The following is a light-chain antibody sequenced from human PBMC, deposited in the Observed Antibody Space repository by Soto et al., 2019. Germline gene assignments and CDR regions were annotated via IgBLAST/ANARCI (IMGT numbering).Light chain of an antibody. J-gene: IGKJ5*01. CDR3: QQRSNWTPIT. CDR2: DAS. CDR1: QSVSNY. V-gene: IGKV3-11*01. Sequence: ATLSYRASQSVSNYLAWYQQKPGQAPRLLIFDASNRATGVPARFSGSGSGTDFTLTISSLEPEDFAVYYCQQRSNWTPITFGQGTLLEIK.